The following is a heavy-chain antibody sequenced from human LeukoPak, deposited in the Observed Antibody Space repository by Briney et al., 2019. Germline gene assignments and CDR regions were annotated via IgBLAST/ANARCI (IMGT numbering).Heavy chain of an antibody. CDR2: MNPNSGNT. CDR3: ARTYYYDSSGSPGGY. CDR1: GYTFTSYD. D-gene: IGHD3-22*01. J-gene: IGHJ4*02. Sequence: ASVKVSCKASGYTFTSYDINWVRQATGQGLEWMGWMNPNSGNTGYAQKLQGRVTMTRNTSISTAYMELSSLRSEDTAVYYCARTYYYDSSGSPGGYWGQGTLVTVSS. V-gene: IGHV1-8*01.